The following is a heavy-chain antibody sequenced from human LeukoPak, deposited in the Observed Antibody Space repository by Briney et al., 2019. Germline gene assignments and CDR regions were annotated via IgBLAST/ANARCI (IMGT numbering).Heavy chain of an antibody. CDR3: EREMDIVVVPAALTWYFDY. V-gene: IGHV4-39*07. D-gene: IGHD2-2*03. CDR1: GGAISSSSYY. Sequence: PSKTLSLTGTVSGGAISSSSYYWCWIRQPPGKGLEWIGSIYYSGSTYYNPSLKSRVTISVDTSKTQFSLKLSCVTAEDTAVYYCEREMDIVVVPAALTWYFDYWGQGTLVTVSS. J-gene: IGHJ4*02. CDR2: IYYSGST.